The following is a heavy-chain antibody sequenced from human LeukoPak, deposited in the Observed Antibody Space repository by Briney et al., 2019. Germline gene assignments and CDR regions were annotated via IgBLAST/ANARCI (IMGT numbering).Heavy chain of an antibody. CDR2: IYYSGST. J-gene: IGHJ5*02. V-gene: IGHV4-39*07. CDR1: GGSISSSSYY. D-gene: IGHD3-22*01. Sequence: SETLSLTCTVSGGSISSSSYYWGWIRQPPGKGLEWIGSIYYSGSTYYNPSLKSRVTISVDTSKNQFSLKLSSVTAADTAVYYCARDSAYYYDSSGSLHWFDPWGQGTLVTVSS. CDR3: ARDSAYYYDSSGSLHWFDP.